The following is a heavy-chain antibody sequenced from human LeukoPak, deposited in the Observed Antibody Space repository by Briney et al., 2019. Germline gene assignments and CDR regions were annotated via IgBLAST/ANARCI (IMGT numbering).Heavy chain of an antibody. J-gene: IGHJ6*02. CDR3: ARGPGGWWLELYYGMDV. CDR1: VLTFSDYY. Sequence: GGSLRLSRAASVLTFSDYYMSWMPQAPGRGLEWGSYISSSGSTIYYADSVKGRFTSSRDNAKNSLYLQMNSLRAEDRAVYYCARGPGGWWLELYYGMDVWGQGTTVTVFS. CDR2: ISSSGSTI. V-gene: IGHV3-11*01. D-gene: IGHD2-15*01.